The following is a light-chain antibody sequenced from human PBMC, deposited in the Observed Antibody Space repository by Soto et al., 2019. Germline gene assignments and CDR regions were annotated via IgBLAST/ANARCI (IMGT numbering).Light chain of an antibody. CDR1: QSIGSN. Sequence: EIVMTQSPATLYVSPGERATLSCRTSQSIGSNLAWYQQEPGQAPRPLIYGASTRATRIPARFSGSGSGTEFTRTISSLQSEDFAVYYCQQYNKWQLTFGGGTKVEIK. J-gene: IGKJ4*01. CDR3: QQYNKWQLT. V-gene: IGKV3-15*01. CDR2: GAS.